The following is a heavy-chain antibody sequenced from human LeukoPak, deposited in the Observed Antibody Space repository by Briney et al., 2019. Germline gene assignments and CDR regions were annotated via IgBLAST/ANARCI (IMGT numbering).Heavy chain of an antibody. Sequence: GGSLRLSCAASGFTFSDYHMSWIRQAPGKGLEWVSYISSSGSTIYYADSVKGRFTISRDNAKNSLYLQMNSLRAEDTAVYYCARATDYDFWSGLDYWGQGTLVTVSS. V-gene: IGHV3-11*04. CDR2: ISSSGSTI. D-gene: IGHD3-3*01. CDR3: ARATDYDFWSGLDY. CDR1: GFTFSDYH. J-gene: IGHJ4*02.